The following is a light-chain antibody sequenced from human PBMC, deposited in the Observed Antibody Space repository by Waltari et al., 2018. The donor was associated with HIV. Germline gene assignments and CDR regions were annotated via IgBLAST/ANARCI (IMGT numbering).Light chain of an antibody. V-gene: IGLV1-47*01. CDR3: AAWDDSLSGVV. CDR2: AND. Sequence: QSVLTQSPSVSGTPGQRVTIPCSGSSANIGSNFVFWYQQIPRTAPKLLMYANDERPLGVPDRFSGSKSGTSASRAISGLRPEDEADYYCAAWDDSLSGVVFGGGTKVTVL. CDR1: SANIGSNF. J-gene: IGLJ2*01.